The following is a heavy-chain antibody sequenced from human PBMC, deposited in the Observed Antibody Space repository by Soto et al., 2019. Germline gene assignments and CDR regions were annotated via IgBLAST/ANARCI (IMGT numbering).Heavy chain of an antibody. CDR1: GYTFTSSY. CDR2: INPSGGST. CDR3: ARRDGY. J-gene: IGHJ4*02. V-gene: IGHV1-46*01. Sequence: QVQLVQSGAEVKKPGASVKVSCKASGYTFTSSYIHWVRQAPGQGPEWMGIINPSGGSTTYARKFQGRVTMTRDTSTSTVSMELSSLRFEDTAMYHCARRDGYWGQGTLVTVSS.